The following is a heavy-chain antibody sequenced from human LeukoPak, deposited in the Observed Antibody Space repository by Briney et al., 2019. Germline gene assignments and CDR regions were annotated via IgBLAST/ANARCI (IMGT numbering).Heavy chain of an antibody. V-gene: IGHV4-39*07. CDR3: ARDNYYGSGSYLDP. Sequence: SGTLSLTCTVSGDSISSSSYYWGWIRQPPGKGLEWIGSIYYSGSIYYNPSLKSRVTTSVDTSKNQFSLKLSSVTAADTAVYYCARDNYYGSGSYLDPWGQGTLVTVSS. D-gene: IGHD3-10*01. CDR2: IYYSGSI. J-gene: IGHJ5*02. CDR1: GDSISSSSYY.